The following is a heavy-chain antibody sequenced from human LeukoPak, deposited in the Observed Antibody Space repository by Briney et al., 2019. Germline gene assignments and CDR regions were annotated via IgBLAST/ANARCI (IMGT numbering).Heavy chain of an antibody. D-gene: IGHD4-23*01. J-gene: IGHJ6*02. CDR3: AKCGGVKGHGMDV. CDR1: GFTFSSYG. CDR2: ISYDGSNK. Sequence: PGGSLRLSCAASGFTFSSYGMHWVRQAPGKGLEWVAVISYDGSNKYYADSVKGRFTISRDNSKNTLYLQMNSLRAEDTAVYYCAKCGGVKGHGMDVWGQGTTVTVSS. V-gene: IGHV3-30*18.